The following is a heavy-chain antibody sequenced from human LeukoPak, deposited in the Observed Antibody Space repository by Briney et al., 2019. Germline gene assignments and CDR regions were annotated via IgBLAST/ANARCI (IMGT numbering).Heavy chain of an antibody. V-gene: IGHV4-61*01. CDR2: IYYSGST. Sequence: SETLSLTCTVSGDSISTGSFYWSWIRQPPGKGLEWIGYIYYSGSTNYNPSLKSRVTISVDTSKNQFSLKLSSVTAADTAVYYCARARPRGGSSWFYYYYYGMDVWGQGTTVTVSS. CDR1: GDSISTGSFY. J-gene: IGHJ6*02. CDR3: ARARPRGGSSWFYYYYYGMDV. D-gene: IGHD6-13*01.